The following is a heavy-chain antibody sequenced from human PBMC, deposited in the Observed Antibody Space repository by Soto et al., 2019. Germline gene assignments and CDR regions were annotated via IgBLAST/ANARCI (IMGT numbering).Heavy chain of an antibody. CDR3: ASGTQYGDYVHTGVDYFDY. CDR2: IISILGIA. D-gene: IGHD4-17*01. J-gene: IGHJ4*02. CDR1: GGTFSSYT. V-gene: IGHV1-69*02. Sequence: QVQLVQSGAEVQKPGSSVKVSCKASGGTFSSYTISWVRQAPGQGLEWMGRIISILGIANYAQKFQGRVTITADKSTSTAYMELSSLRYEHTAVYYCASGTQYGDYVHTGVDYFDYWGQGTLVTVCS.